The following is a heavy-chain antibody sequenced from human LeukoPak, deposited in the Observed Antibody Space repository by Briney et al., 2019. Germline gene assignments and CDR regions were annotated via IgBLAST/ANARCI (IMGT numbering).Heavy chain of an antibody. CDR2: ISYRSSDI. Sequence: GGSLRLSCAASGFTLSSYNMKWVRQAPGKGLEWVSSISYRSSDIEYADSVKGRFTISRDNAKQSLYLQMSSLRAEDTAVYYCARVYSSSWYSGYLYMDVWGKGTTVTVSS. J-gene: IGHJ6*03. CDR3: ARVYSSSWYSGYLYMDV. CDR1: GFTLSSYN. V-gene: IGHV3-21*01. D-gene: IGHD6-13*01.